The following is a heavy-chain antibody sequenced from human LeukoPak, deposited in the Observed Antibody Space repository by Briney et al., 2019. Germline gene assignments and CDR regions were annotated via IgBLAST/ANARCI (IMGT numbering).Heavy chain of an antibody. V-gene: IGHV4-59*08. Sequence: SETLSLTCTVSGGSIRSYYWSCIRQPPGKGLEWIGYIYYSGSTNYNPSLKSRVTISVDTSKNQFSLKLSSVTAADAAVYYCARLPDYYDSSCYHDAFDIWGQGTMVSVSS. J-gene: IGHJ3*02. D-gene: IGHD3-22*01. CDR2: IYYSGST. CDR1: GGSIRSYY. CDR3: ARLPDYYDSSCYHDAFDI.